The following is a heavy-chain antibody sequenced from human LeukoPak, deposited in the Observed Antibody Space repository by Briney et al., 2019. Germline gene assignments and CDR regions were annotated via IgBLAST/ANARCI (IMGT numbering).Heavy chain of an antibody. D-gene: IGHD3-10*01. V-gene: IGHV3-30*04. CDR3: ASSLSQGSYYVTDY. Sequence: GGSLRLSCAASGFTFSSYAMHWVRQAPGKGLECVAVISYDGSNKYYADSMKGRFTISRDNSKNTLYLQMNSLRAEDTAVYYCASSLSQGSYYVTDYWGQGTLVTVSS. CDR2: ISYDGSNK. J-gene: IGHJ4*02. CDR1: GFTFSSYA.